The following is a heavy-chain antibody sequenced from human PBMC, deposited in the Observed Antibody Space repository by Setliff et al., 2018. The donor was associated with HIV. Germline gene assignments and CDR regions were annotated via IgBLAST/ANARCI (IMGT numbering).Heavy chain of an antibody. CDR2: VHYSSNT. Sequence: SETLSLTCTVSGGSITRYWSWMRQAPGKGLEWIVYVHYSSNTDYNPSLKSRVTISVETSKNQLLLKLTSVTAADTAVYYCARRYRSSCYFEYWGQGALVTVSS. CDR1: GGSITRY. CDR3: ARRYRSSCYFEY. J-gene: IGHJ4*02. V-gene: IGHV4-59*08. D-gene: IGHD6-13*01.